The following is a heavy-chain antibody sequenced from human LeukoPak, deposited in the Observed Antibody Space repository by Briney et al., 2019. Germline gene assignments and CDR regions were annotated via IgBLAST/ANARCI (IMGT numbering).Heavy chain of an antibody. CDR1: GFTFSDYY. V-gene: IGHV3-11*01. D-gene: IGHD5-18*01. J-gene: IGHJ4*02. Sequence: GGSLRLSCAASGFTFSDYYMSWIRQAPGKGLEWVSYISSSGSTIYYADSVKDRFTISRDNAKNSLYLQMNSLRAEDTAVYYCARDRGYSYGAYKYIDYWGQGTLVTVSS. CDR3: ARDRGYSYGAYKYIDY. CDR2: ISSSGSTI.